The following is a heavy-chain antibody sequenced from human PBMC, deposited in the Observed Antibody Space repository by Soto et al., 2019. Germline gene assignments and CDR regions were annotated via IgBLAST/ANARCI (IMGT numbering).Heavy chain of an antibody. J-gene: IGHJ6*02. D-gene: IGHD4-17*01. V-gene: IGHV3-23*01. Sequence: PGGSLRLSCTASGFTFNHYAMSWVRQAPGKGLEWVSAVSGRGVSTKYADSVKGRFIISRDNSKSTLYLQMDSLRGEDTAVYYCAKDSTVTTSLYFYYYGFDVWGQGTTLTV. CDR1: GFTFNHYA. CDR2: VSGRGVST. CDR3: AKDSTVTTSLYFYYYGFDV.